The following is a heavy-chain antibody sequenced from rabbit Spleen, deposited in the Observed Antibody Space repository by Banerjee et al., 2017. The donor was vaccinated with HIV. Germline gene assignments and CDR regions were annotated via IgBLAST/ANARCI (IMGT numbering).Heavy chain of an antibody. J-gene: IGHJ6*01. CDR1: GFSFSSANY. V-gene: IGHV1S40*01. Sequence: QSLEESGGDLVKPGASLTLTCTVSGFSFSSANYMSWVRQAPGKGLEWIGIIYAGKGSTDYASRVNGRFTISSDNAQNTVDLQMNSLTAADTATYFCARDTSSSFSSYGMDLWGQGTLVTVS. D-gene: IGHD1-1*01. CDR3: ARDTSSSFSSYGMDL. CDR2: IYAGKGST.